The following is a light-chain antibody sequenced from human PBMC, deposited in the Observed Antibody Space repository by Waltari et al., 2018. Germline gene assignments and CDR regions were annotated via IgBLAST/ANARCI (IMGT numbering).Light chain of an antibody. CDR2: DVT. J-gene: IGLJ3*02. CDR3: CSYAGSYTWV. CDR1: TTDLGSYNY. Sequence: SALTQPRSVSGSPGQSVTISCPGTTTDLGSYNYVSWYQQHPGKAPELIIVDVTKRPAGVPDRLSGSKSGNTASLTISGLRAEDEAEYYCCSYAGSYTWVFGGGTKLTVV. V-gene: IGLV2-11*01.